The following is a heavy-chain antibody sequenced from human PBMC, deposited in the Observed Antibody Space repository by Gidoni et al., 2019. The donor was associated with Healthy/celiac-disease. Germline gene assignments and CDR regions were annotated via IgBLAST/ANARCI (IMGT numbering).Heavy chain of an antibody. D-gene: IGHD3-9*01. V-gene: IGHV4-34*01. J-gene: IGHJ6*02. Sequence: QVQLQQWGARLLKASATLSPTAAVRGRSFRGCDWSWIRPPPGEGLEWFGEINHSGSTNYNPSLKSRVTISVDTSKNQFSLKLSSVTAADTAVYYCARVGDILTGYPIYYGMDVWGQGTTVTVSS. CDR3: ARVGDILTGYPIYYGMDV. CDR2: INHSGST. CDR1: GRSFRGCD.